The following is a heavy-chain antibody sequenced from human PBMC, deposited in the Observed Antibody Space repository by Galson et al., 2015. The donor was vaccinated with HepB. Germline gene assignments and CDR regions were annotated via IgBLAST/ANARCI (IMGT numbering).Heavy chain of an antibody. D-gene: IGHD6-19*01. J-gene: IGHJ4*02. V-gene: IGHV3-7*03. CDR3: AKDHSTGWSFDS. CDR2: IKTDGSDK. Sequence: SLRLSCAASGFTFSTYWMYWVRQAPGKGLEWVAAIKTDGSDKNYADSVKGRCTISRDNADNTLYLQINSLRNEDTAVYYCAKDHSTGWSFDSWGQGTLVTVSS. CDR1: GFTFSTYW.